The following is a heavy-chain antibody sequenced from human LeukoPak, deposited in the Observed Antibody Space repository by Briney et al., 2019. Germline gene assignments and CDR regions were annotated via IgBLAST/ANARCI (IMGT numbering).Heavy chain of an antibody. CDR2: IKSKTDGGTT. J-gene: IGHJ4*02. CDR3: TTDLLRIVHIDY. V-gene: IGHV3-15*01. D-gene: IGHD1-26*01. CDR1: GFTFSNAW. Sequence: SGGSLRLSCAASGFTFSNAWMSWVRQAPGKGLEWVGRIKSKTDGGTTDYAAPVKGRFTISRDDSTNTLYLQMNSLKTEDTAVYYCTTDLLRIVHIDYWGQGTLVTVSS.